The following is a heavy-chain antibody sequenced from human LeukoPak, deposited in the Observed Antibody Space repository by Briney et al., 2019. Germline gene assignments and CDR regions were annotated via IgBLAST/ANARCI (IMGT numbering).Heavy chain of an antibody. CDR3: TREGTGPFDF. V-gene: IGHV1-69*05. CDR2: IIPIFGTA. Sequence: SVTVSCKASGETFIIYAISWVRQAPGQGLEWVGGIIPIFGTANYAQKFQGRVTITTDESTSTAYMELSSLRSEDTAVYYCTREGTGPFDFWGQGTLVTVSS. CDR1: GETFIIYA. D-gene: IGHD7-27*01. J-gene: IGHJ4*02.